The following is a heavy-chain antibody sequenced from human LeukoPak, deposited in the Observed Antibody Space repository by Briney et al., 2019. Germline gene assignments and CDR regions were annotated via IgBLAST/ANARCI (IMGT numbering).Heavy chain of an antibody. V-gene: IGHV1-69*01. CDR2: IIPIFGTA. CDR1: GGTFSSYS. CDR3: ARYVPYYGSGLDWFDP. Sequence: SVTLACKASGGTFSSYSISWVRQAPGQGLEWMGWIIPIFGTANYAQKFQGRVTITADESTSKAYMELSSLRSEDTAVYCCARYVPYYGSGLDWFDPWGQGTLVTVS. D-gene: IGHD3-10*01. J-gene: IGHJ5*02.